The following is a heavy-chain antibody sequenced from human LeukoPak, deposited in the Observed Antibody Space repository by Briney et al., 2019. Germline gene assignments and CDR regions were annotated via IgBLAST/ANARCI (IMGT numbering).Heavy chain of an antibody. J-gene: IGHJ4*02. V-gene: IGHV1-18*04. CDR2: ISAYNGNT. CDR1: GYTFTGYY. D-gene: IGHD3-10*01. CDR3: ARDAYYYGSGTAQEDY. Sequence: GASVKVSCKASGYTFTGYYMFWVRQAPGQGLEWMGWISAYNGNTNYAQKLQGRVTMTTDTSTSTAYMELRSLRSDDTAVYYCARDAYYYGSGTAQEDYWGQGTLVTVSS.